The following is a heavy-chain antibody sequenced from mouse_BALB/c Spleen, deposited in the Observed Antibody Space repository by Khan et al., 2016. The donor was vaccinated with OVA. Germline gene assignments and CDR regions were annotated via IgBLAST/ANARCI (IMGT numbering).Heavy chain of an antibody. V-gene: IGHV1-7*01. J-gene: IGHJ1*01. CDR3: AYGRSSTWYFDV. CDR2: INPSTGYT. CDR1: GYTFTSYW. D-gene: IGHD1-1*01. Sequence: VQLQQSGAELAKPGASVQMSCKASGYTFTSYWMHWVKQRPGQGLEWIGYINPSTGYTEYNQKFKDKATLTADKSSSTAYMQLRSMTSKDSAATSCAYGRSSTWYFDVWGAGTTVTVSS.